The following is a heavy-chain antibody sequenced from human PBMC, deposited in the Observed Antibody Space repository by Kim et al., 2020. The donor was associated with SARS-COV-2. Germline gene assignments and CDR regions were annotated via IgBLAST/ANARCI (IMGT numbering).Heavy chain of an antibody. CDR1: GFTFDDYA. CDR3: SKDTYYDILTGYFHFDY. Sequence: GGSLRLSCAASGFTFDDYAMHWVRQAPGKGLEWVSGISWNSGSIGYADSVKGRFTISRDNAKNSLYLQMNSLRAEDTALYYCSKDTYYDILTGYFHFDYWGQGTLGTGSS. V-gene: IGHV3-9*01. J-gene: IGHJ4*02. D-gene: IGHD3-9*01. CDR2: ISWNSGSI.